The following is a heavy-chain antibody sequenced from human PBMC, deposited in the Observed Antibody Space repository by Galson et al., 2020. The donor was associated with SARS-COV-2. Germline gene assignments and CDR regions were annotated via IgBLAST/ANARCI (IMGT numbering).Heavy chain of an antibody. V-gene: IGHV3-30*04. CDR2: ISYDGSNK. D-gene: IGHD1-26*01. CDR3: ARVGSGSYLGEFDY. J-gene: IGHJ4*02. Sequence: GESLKISCAASGFTFSSYAMHWVRQAPGKGLEWVAVISYDGSNKYYADSVKGRFTISRDNSKNTLYLQMNSLRAEDTAVYYCARVGSGSYLGEFDYWGQGTLVTVSS. CDR1: GFTFSSYA.